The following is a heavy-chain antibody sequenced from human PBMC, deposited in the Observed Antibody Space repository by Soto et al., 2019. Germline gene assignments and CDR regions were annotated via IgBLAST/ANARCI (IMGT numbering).Heavy chain of an antibody. CDR1: GFTFSSYG. CDR2: ISYDGSNK. CDR3: AKDIVVVPAAINYYYYYGMDV. D-gene: IGHD2-2*01. J-gene: IGHJ6*02. V-gene: IGHV3-30*18. Sequence: PGGSLRLPCAASGFTFSSYGMHWVRQAPGKGLEWVAVISYDGSNKYYADSVKGRFTISRDNSKNTLYLQMNSLRAEDTAVYYCAKDIVVVPAAINYYYYYGMDVWGQGTTVTVSS.